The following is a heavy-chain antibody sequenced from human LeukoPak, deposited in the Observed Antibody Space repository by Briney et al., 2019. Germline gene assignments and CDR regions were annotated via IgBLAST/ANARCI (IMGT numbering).Heavy chain of an antibody. V-gene: IGHV1-18*01. Sequence: ASVKVSCKASGYTFTSYGVSWVRQAPGHGLEWMGWISAYNGNANYVQRLQGRVTLTTDTSTTTAYMELRSLTSDDTAVYYCAREAYTTGADYWGQGTLVTVSS. CDR3: AREAYTTGADY. CDR1: GYTFTSYG. CDR2: ISAYNGNA. J-gene: IGHJ4*02. D-gene: IGHD3-16*01.